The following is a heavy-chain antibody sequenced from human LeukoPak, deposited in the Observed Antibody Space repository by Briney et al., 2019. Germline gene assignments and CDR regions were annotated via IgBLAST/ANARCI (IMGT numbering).Heavy chain of an antibody. V-gene: IGHV4-59*01. CDR1: GGSISSYY. Sequence: SETLSLTCTVSGGSISSYYWSWIRQPPGKGLEWIGYIYYSGSTNYNPSLKSRVTISVDTSKNQFSLKLSSVTAADTAVYYCARVRRLQRYYYYYYMDVWGKETTVTVSS. D-gene: IGHD5-24*01. CDR3: ARVRRLQRYYYYYYMDV. CDR2: IYYSGST. J-gene: IGHJ6*03.